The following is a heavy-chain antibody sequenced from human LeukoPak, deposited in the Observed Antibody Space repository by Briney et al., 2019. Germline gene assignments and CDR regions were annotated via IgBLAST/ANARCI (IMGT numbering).Heavy chain of an antibody. Sequence: ASAKVSCKASGYTFTSYGINWVRQAPGQGLEWMGWITPYNNNAKYAQKFQGRVTMTTDTSTDIAYMDLRSLGSDDTAMYYCARDLIYDNTGSARDTNDAFDIWGQGTMLIVSS. CDR2: ITPYNNNA. CDR3: ARDLIYDNTGSARDTNDAFDI. CDR1: GYTFTSYG. D-gene: IGHD5-18*01. V-gene: IGHV1-18*04. J-gene: IGHJ3*02.